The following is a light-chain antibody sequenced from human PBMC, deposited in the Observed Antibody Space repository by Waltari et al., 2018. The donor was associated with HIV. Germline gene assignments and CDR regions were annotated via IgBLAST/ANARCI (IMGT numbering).Light chain of an antibody. CDR3: SSYAGSRGL. J-gene: IGLJ2*01. CDR1: SSDVGGYNY. V-gene: IGLV2-8*01. Sequence: QSALTQPPSASGSPGQSVTISCTGTSSDVGGYNYVSWYQQNPGKAPKLMIYEVSKRPSGFSYRFSGSKSGNTASLTVSGLQAEDEADYYCSSYAGSRGLFGGGTKLTVL. CDR2: EVS.